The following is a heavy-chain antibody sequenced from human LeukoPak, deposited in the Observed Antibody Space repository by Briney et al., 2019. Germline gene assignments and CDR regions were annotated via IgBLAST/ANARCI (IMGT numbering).Heavy chain of an antibody. D-gene: IGHD3-22*01. CDR2: MNPSGST. J-gene: IGHJ6*03. Sequence: SETLSLTCAAYGGSFSGYYWTWIRQTPEKGLEWIGEMNPSGSTNYNPSLKSRVTISVDTSKNQFSLELSSVTAADTAVYYCARGRQDVTMIVVMTAVSYYLDVWGKGTAVTVS. CDR1: GGSFSGYY. CDR3: ARGRQDVTMIVVMTAVSYYLDV. V-gene: IGHV4-34*01.